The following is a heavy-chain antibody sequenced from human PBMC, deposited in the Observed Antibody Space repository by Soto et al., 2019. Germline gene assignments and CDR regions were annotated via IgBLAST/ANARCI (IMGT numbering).Heavy chain of an antibody. V-gene: IGHV3-30*18. D-gene: IGHD2-8*01. Sequence: QVQLVESGGGVVQPGRSLRLSCAASVSLSNYGMHWVRQAPGKGLEWVAVISYDGTNKYYADSVKGRFTISRDNSKNTLYLQMNSLRAEDTAVYYCAKGPLGPYCTNGVCYIHYFDYWGQGTLVTVSS. CDR2: ISYDGTNK. CDR1: VSLSNYG. J-gene: IGHJ4*02. CDR3: AKGPLGPYCTNGVCYIHYFDY.